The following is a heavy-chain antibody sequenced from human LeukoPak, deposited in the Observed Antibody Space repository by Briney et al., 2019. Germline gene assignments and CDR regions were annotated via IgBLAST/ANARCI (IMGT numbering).Heavy chain of an antibody. CDR2: INPDNGGT. Sequence: ASVKVSCKASGYTFTDYYMHWVRQAPGQGLEWMGWINPDNGGTNYAQKFQGRVTMTRDTSISTAYLELPWLRSDDTAVYYCARIKEVFNIWGKGTMATVSS. CDR1: GYTFTDYY. J-gene: IGHJ3*02. V-gene: IGHV1-2*02. CDR3: ARIKEVFNI.